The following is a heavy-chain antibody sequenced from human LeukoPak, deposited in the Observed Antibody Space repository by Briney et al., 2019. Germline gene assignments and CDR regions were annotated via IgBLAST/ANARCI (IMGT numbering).Heavy chain of an antibody. D-gene: IGHD3-22*01. J-gene: IGHJ4*02. Sequence: PSETLSLTCTVSGGSISSGGYYWSWIRQHPEKGLEWIGYIYYSGSTSYNPSLKSRVVISLDASDNQVSLKLRSATAADTAVYFCARTYHYDSIGYNFDSWGQGTVVTVSS. CDR1: GGSISSGGYY. V-gene: IGHV4-31*03. CDR2: IYYSGST. CDR3: ARTYHYDSIGYNFDS.